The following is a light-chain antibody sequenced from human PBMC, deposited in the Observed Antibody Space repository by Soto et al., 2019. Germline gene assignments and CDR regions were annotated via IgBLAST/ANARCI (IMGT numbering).Light chain of an antibody. Sequence: LAQPASVSGSPGQSITISCTGTSSDIGHYGYVCWYQQHPGKAPKLMIYHFTYQPSGASNRYSGSKSGSSASLTISGLQADDEAEYYCCALTTSHTYVFGSGTKVTV. CDR1: SSDIGHYGY. J-gene: IGLJ1*01. CDR3: CALTTSHTYV. V-gene: IGLV2-14*03. CDR2: HFT.